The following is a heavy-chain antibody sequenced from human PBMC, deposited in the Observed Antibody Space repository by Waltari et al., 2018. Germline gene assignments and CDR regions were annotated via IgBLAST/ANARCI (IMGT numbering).Heavy chain of an antibody. Sequence: EVQLVESGGGLVKPGGSLRLSCAASGFPFSSYSMNWVRQAPGKGLEWVSSISSSSSYIYYADSVKGRFTISRDNAKNSLYLQMNSLRAEDTAVYYCARDLGRDGYNLESDYWGQGTLVTVSS. CDR1: GFPFSSYS. D-gene: IGHD5-12*01. V-gene: IGHV3-21*01. CDR2: ISSSSSYI. J-gene: IGHJ4*02. CDR3: ARDLGRDGYNLESDY.